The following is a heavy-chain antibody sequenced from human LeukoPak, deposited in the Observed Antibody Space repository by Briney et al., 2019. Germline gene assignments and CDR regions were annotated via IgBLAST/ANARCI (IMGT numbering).Heavy chain of an antibody. CDR1: GGSFSGYY. J-gene: IGHJ4*02. CDR2: INHSGST. CDR3: ARLGYCSGGSCRGDPN. Sequence: SETLSLTCAVYGGSFSGYYWSWIRQPPGKGLEWIGEINHSGSTNYNPSLKSRVTISVDTSKNQFSLKLSSVTAADTAVYYCARLGYCSGGSCRGDPNWGQGTLVTVSS. V-gene: IGHV4-34*01. D-gene: IGHD2-15*01.